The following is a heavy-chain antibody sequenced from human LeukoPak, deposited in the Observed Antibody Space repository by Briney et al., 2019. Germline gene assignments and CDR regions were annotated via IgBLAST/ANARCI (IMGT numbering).Heavy chain of an antibody. J-gene: IGHJ4*02. V-gene: IGHV3-33*08. CDR2: IWYDGSIG. CDR3: ARPRGDGANGEFDY. D-gene: IGHD3-10*01. Sequence: PGTSLTLLCTTSGFTFSISDMHWVRHAPGKALEGVAGIWYDGSIGYSDPVKGRFTISKDTSKNILYLQINSLTAEDSALYYCARPRGDGANGEFDYWGKGTLVTVSS. CDR1: GFTFSISD.